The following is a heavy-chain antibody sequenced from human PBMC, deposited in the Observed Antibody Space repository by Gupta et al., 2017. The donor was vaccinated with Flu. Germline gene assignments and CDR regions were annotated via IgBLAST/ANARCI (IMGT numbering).Heavy chain of an antibody. CDR3: ARQPVNTIFGVVLYYGLDV. CDR1: GGCMRRGRYS. J-gene: IGHJ6*02. D-gene: IGHD3-3*01. CDR2: LYDKETT. Sequence: HFPGWGPGLVRPWETLTLTCPVPGGCMRRGRYSWPWIRQPPGKGLEWIGSLYDKETTNYNPSLKRRVTISVDTSENHFSLRLSSVTAADTAVYYCARQPVNTIFGVVLYYGLDVWGQGTKVTVSS. V-gene: IGHV4-39*01.